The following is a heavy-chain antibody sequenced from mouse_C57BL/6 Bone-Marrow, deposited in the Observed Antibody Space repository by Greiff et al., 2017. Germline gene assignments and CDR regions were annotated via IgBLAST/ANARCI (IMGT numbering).Heavy chain of an antibody. V-gene: IGHV1-26*01. J-gene: IGHJ2*01. D-gene: IGHD3-1*01. CDR3: ARRLLGDY. Sequence: VQLQQSGPGLVKPGASVKISCKASGYTFTDYYMNWVKQSHGKSLEWIGDINPNNGGTSYNQTFKGKATLTVDKSSSTAYVELRSLTSEDSAVYYCARRLLGDYWGQGTTLTVSS. CDR2: INPNNGGT. CDR1: GYTFTDYY.